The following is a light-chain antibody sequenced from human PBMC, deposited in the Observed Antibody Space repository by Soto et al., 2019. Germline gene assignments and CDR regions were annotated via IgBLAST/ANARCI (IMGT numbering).Light chain of an antibody. CDR1: QSISRN. V-gene: IGKV1-39*01. CDR3: QQSYTTASIT. J-gene: IGKJ5*01. Sequence: QXPSSLSASVGDRVTITCRASQSISRNLNWYQHKPGKAPXLLIYAASSLQNGVPSRFSGGGSGTEFTLSISSLQPEDFGTYYCQQSYTTASITFGQGTRLEIK. CDR2: AAS.